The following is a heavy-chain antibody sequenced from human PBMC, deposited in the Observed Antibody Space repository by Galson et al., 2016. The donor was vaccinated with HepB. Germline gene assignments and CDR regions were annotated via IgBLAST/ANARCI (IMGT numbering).Heavy chain of an antibody. Sequence: SVKVSCKGSGPSFNKRGITWVRQAPGQGLEWVGWISAYNGNTNSAEKFQGRVTMTTDTPTRTAHLELRSLRSDDTAVYFCATSTVFDYWTGFSDYYGLDVWGLGTTVSVSS. CDR3: ATSTVFDYWTGFSDYYGLDV. CDR2: ISAYNGNT. J-gene: IGHJ6*02. D-gene: IGHD3/OR15-3a*01. V-gene: IGHV1-18*04. CDR1: GPSFNKRG.